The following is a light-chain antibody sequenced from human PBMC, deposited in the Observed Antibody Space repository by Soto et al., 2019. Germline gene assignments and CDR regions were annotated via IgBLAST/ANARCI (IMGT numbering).Light chain of an antibody. Sequence: EIVMTQSPATLSVSPGEIATLSFSASQSVSTYLAWYQQKPGQAPRLLIYDASNRVTGIPARFRGSGSGTDFTLTISSLEPDDFAVYYCQQRSNWQITFGQGTRLEIK. J-gene: IGKJ5*01. CDR3: QQRSNWQIT. CDR2: DAS. V-gene: IGKV3-11*01. CDR1: QSVSTY.